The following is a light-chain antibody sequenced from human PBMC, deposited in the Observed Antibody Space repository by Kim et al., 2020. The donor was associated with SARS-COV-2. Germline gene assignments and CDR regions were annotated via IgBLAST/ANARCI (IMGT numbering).Light chain of an antibody. CDR1: QSISSN. Sequence: LSVSPEERATLSCRASQSISSNLAWYQQKPGQAPRLLIYGASTRATDIPVRFSGSGSGTEFTLTISSLQSEDFVVYYCQQYHNMQTFGQGTKLEIK. J-gene: IGKJ2*01. CDR3: QQYHNMQT. CDR2: GAS. V-gene: IGKV3-15*01.